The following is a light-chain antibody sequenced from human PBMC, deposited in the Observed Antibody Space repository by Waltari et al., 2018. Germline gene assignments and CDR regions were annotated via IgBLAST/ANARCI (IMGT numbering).Light chain of an antibody. J-gene: IGLJ3*02. CDR3: QTWGTGIRV. CDR2: LNSDGSH. CDR1: SGHSSSA. V-gene: IGLV4-69*01. Sequence: QLVLTQSPSASASLRASVKLTCTLSSGHSSSAIAWPQQQPEKGPRYLMKLNSDGSHSKGDGIPDRFSGSSSGAERYLTISSLQSEDEADYYCQTWGTGIRVFGGGTKLTVL.